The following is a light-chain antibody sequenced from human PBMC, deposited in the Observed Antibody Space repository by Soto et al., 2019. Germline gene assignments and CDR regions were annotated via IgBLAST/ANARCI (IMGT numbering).Light chain of an antibody. Sequence: DIQLTQSPSFLSASVGDSVTITCRASQGISSYLAWYQQKPGKAPKLLIYAASTLQSGVPSRFSGSGSGTEFTLTISSLQPEDFATYYCQQLNSYPRTFGQGTKAEIK. CDR3: QQLNSYPRT. CDR2: AAS. J-gene: IGKJ1*01. V-gene: IGKV1-9*01. CDR1: QGISSY.